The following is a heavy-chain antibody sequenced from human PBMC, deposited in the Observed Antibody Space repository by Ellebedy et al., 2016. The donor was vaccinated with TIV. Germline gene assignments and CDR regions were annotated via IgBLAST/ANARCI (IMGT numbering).Heavy chain of an antibody. Sequence: MPSETLSLTCTVSGDSIRSGNPYWSWIRQPPGKGLEWLGYIYDSGNINYNPSLKSRVTISRDTSKNQFSLNLKFVTAADTAVYYCARFRFGGLVRVFDYWGQGILVTVSS. J-gene: IGHJ4*02. CDR1: GDSIRSGNPY. D-gene: IGHD3/OR15-3a*01. CDR3: ARFRFGGLVRVFDY. CDR2: IYDSGNI. V-gene: IGHV4-61*01.